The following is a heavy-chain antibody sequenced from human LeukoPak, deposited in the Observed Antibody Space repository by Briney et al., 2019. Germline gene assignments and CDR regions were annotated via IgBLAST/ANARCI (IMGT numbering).Heavy chain of an antibody. CDR1: GGTFSSYA. Sequence: ASVKVSCKASGGTFSSYAISWVRQAPGQGLEWMGIINPSGGSTSYAQKFQGRVTMTRDTSTSTVYMELSSLRSEDTAVYYCARGRVAANPLNWFDPWGQGTLVTVSS. CDR2: INPSGGST. D-gene: IGHD2-15*01. CDR3: ARGRVAANPLNWFDP. J-gene: IGHJ5*02. V-gene: IGHV1-46*01.